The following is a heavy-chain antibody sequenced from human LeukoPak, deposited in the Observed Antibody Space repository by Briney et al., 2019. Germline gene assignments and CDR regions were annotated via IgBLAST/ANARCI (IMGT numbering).Heavy chain of an antibody. J-gene: IGHJ4*02. V-gene: IGHV3-53*01. Sequence: VRQAPGXXXXXVSVIYSGGSTYYADSVKGRFTISRDNSKNTLYLQMNSLRAEDTAVYYCARDFFYDSSGYYQWGQGTLVTVSS. CDR2: IYSGGST. CDR3: ARDFFYDSSGYYQ. D-gene: IGHD3-22*01.